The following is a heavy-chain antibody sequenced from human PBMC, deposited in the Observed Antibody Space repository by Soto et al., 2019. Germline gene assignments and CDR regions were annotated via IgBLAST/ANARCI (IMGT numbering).Heavy chain of an antibody. CDR3: AREDYYDTGYYVV. Sequence: SETLSLTCFVSGRSMSGYYWSWIRQPAGERLEWIGRIYTSGTTDFNPSLKGRVTMSVDTSKNQFSLKLTSVTAADTALYYCAREDYYDTGYYVVWGKGTQVTVSS. V-gene: IGHV4-4*07. J-gene: IGHJ4*02. CDR2: IYTSGTT. CDR1: GRSMSGYY. D-gene: IGHD3-9*01.